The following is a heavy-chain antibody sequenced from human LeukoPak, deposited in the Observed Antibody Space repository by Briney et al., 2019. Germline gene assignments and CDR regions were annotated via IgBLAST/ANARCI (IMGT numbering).Heavy chain of an antibody. CDR3: AKESGKFDY. Sequence: GGSLRLSCVVSGINFADYAMHWVRQPPGKGLEWVSLISADGGSTFSADSVKGRFSISKDNSKNSLYLQMNSLRSEDTAMYYCAKESGKFDYWGQGTLVAVSS. CDR2: ISADGGST. J-gene: IGHJ4*02. V-gene: IGHV3-43*02. CDR1: GINFADYA.